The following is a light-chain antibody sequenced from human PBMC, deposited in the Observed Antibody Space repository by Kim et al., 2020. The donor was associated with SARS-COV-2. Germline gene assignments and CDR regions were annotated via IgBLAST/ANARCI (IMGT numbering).Light chain of an antibody. CDR3: QQYDNWPIT. V-gene: IGKV3-15*01. J-gene: IGKJ5*01. CDR1: QSVSSN. Sequence: VSPGERATLSCRASQSVSSNLAWYQQKPGQAPRLLIYGASTRATGIPARFSGSGSGTEFTLTISSLQSEDFAVYYCQQYDNWPITFGQGTRLEIK. CDR2: GAS.